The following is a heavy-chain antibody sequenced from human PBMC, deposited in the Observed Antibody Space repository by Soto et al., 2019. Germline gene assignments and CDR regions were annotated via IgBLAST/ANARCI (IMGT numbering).Heavy chain of an antibody. CDR3: ARGQVGYRSGYDNLSYFDY. D-gene: IGHD5-12*01. Sequence: SETLSLTCAVYGGSFSGYYWSWIRQPPGKGLEWIGEINHSGSTNYNPSLKSRVTISVDTSKNQFSLKLSSVTAADTAVYYCARGQVGYRSGYDNLSYFDYWGQGTLVTVSS. V-gene: IGHV4-34*01. CDR1: GGSFSGYY. CDR2: INHSGST. J-gene: IGHJ4*02.